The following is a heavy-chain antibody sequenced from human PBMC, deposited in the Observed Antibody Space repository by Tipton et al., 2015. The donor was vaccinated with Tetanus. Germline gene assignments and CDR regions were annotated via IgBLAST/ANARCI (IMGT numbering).Heavy chain of an antibody. V-gene: IGHV4-31*03. CDR1: GGSISSGGYY. D-gene: IGHD1-26*01. CDR3: ARDQARGARGLNYFAY. J-gene: IGHJ4*02. Sequence: GLVKPSQTLSLTCTVSGGSISSGGYYWSWIRQHPGKGLEWIGDIYYSGSTYYNPSLKSRVTISVDTSKNQFSLKFNSLTAADTAVYYWARDQARGARGLNYFAYWGQGTLVTVSS. CDR2: IYYSGST.